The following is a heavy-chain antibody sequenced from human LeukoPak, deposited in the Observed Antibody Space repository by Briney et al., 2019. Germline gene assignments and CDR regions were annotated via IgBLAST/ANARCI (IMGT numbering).Heavy chain of an antibody. CDR1: GASISSNW. CDR3: ARVVYGSGSYPRGGYFDY. V-gene: IGHV4-4*02. Sequence: PSGTLSLTCAVSGASISSNWWNWVRQPPGKGLEWIGEIHHSGSANYSPSLKSRVTISLDTFENHFSLRLSSVTAADTAVYYCARVVYGSGSYPRGGYFDYWGQGTLVTVSS. J-gene: IGHJ4*02. CDR2: IHHSGSA. D-gene: IGHD3-10*01.